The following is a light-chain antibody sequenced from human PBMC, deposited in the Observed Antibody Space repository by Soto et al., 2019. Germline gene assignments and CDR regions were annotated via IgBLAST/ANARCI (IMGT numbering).Light chain of an antibody. Sequence: EIVLTQSPGTLSLSPGERATLSCRASQSVSNTYLAWYQQKPGQAPRLLIYGVSSRATGIPHRFSGSGSGTDFTLTISRLEPEDFAVYFCHQYGTSPRTFGPGTKVEF. CDR2: GVS. CDR1: QSVSNTY. CDR3: HQYGTSPRT. V-gene: IGKV3-20*01. J-gene: IGKJ1*01.